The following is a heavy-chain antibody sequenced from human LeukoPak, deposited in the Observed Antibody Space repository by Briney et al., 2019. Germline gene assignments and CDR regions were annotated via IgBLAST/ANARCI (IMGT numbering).Heavy chain of an antibody. CDR3: AREEYYYGSGSPN. V-gene: IGHV6-1*01. CDR2: TYYRSKWYN. Sequence: SQTLSLTCAISGDSVSSNSAAWNWIRQSPSRGLEWLGRTYYRSKWYNDYAVSVKSRITINPDTSKNQFSLKLSSVTAADTAVYYCAREEYYYGSGSPNWGQGTLVTVSS. CDR1: GDSVSSNSAA. J-gene: IGHJ4*02. D-gene: IGHD3-10*01.